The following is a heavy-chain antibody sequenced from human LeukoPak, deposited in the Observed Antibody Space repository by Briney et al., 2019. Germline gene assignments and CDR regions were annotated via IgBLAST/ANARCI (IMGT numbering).Heavy chain of an antibody. CDR2: IYHSGST. V-gene: IGHV4-38-2*01. CDR1: GYSISSGYY. D-gene: IGHD3-22*01. J-gene: IGHJ4*02. Sequence: PSETLSLTCAVSGYSISSGYYWGWIRQPPGKGLEWIGSIYHSGSTYYNPSPKSRVTISVDTSKNQFSLKLSSVTAADTAVYYCARVVYYDSSGYVIYFDYWGQGTLVTVSS. CDR3: ARVVYYDSSGYVIYFDY.